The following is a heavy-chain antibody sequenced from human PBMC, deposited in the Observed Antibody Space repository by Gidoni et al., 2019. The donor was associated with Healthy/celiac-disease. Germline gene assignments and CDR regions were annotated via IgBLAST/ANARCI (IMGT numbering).Heavy chain of an antibody. CDR3: ARDRGDILTGYYGMDV. CDR1: GFTFSSYG. V-gene: IGHV3-33*01. CDR2: IWYDGSNK. J-gene: IGHJ6*02. Sequence: QVQLVESGGGVVQPGRSLRLSCAASGFTFSSYGMHWVRQAPGKGLEWGAVIWYDGSNKYYADSVKGRFTISRDNSKNTLYLQMNSLRAEDTAVYYCARDRGDILTGYYGMDVWGQGTTVTVSS. D-gene: IGHD3-9*01.